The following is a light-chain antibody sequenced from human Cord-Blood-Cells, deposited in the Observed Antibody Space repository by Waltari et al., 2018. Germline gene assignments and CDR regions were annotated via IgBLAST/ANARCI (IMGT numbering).Light chain of an antibody. J-gene: IGLJ3*02. V-gene: IGLV3-21*04. Sequence: SYVLTQPPSASVAPGKTARITCGGNHIGSKSVHWYQQEPGQAPVLVIYYDSDRPSGIPERFSGSNSGNTATLTISRVEAGDEADYYCQVWDSSSDHWVFGGGTKLTVL. CDR2: YDS. CDR3: QVWDSSSDHWV. CDR1: HIGSKS.